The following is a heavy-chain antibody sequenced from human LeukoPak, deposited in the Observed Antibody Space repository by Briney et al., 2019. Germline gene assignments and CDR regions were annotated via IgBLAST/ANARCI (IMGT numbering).Heavy chain of an antibody. J-gene: IGHJ6*03. V-gene: IGHV3-20*04. CDR3: ARATVVVVAATHYYYMDV. CDR2: INWNGGST. Sequence: GGSLRLSCAASGFTFDDYGMSWVRQAPGKGLEWVSGINWNGGSTGYADSVKGRFTISSDNAKNSLYLQMNSLRAEDTALYYCARATVVVVAATHYYYMDVWGKGTTVTVSS. CDR1: GFTFDDYG. D-gene: IGHD2-15*01.